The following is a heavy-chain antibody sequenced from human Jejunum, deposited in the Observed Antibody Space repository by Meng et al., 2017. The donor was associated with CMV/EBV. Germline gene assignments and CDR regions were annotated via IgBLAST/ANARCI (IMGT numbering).Heavy chain of an antibody. D-gene: IGHD1-26*01. V-gene: IGHV3-7*03. J-gene: IGHJ4*02. Sequence: GITFSSYWINWVRQAPGKGLEWVANIKEDGSERNYVDSVKGRFTVSRDNAKKSLSLEMNSLRVEDTAIYFCARWGGEGSTSGFDFWGQGALVTVSS. CDR1: GITFSSYW. CDR3: ARWGGEGSTSGFDF. CDR2: IKEDGSER.